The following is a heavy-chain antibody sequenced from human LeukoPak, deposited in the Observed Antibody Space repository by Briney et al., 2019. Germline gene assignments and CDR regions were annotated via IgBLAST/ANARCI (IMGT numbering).Heavy chain of an antibody. Sequence: SETLSLTCTVSGGSISSYYWSWIRQPPGKGLEWIGYIYYSGSTNYNPSLKSRVTISVDTSKNQFSLKLSSVTAADTAVYYCARESGYYYRYFDYWGQGTLVTVSS. J-gene: IGHJ4*02. CDR3: ARESGYYYRYFDY. V-gene: IGHV4-59*01. CDR1: GGSISSYY. CDR2: IYYSGST. D-gene: IGHD3-22*01.